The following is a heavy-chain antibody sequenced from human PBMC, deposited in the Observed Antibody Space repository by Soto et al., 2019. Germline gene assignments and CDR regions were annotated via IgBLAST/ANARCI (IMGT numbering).Heavy chain of an antibody. J-gene: IGHJ4*02. CDR3: ARESEDLTSNFDY. Sequence: GGSLRLSCAASGFTFTRYSMNWVRQAPGKGPEWVSSISSTTNYIYYGDSMKGRFTISRDNAKNSLYLEMNSPRAEDTAVYYCARESEDLTSNFDYWGQGTLVTVSS. CDR1: GFTFTRYS. V-gene: IGHV3-21*06. CDR2: ISSTTNYI.